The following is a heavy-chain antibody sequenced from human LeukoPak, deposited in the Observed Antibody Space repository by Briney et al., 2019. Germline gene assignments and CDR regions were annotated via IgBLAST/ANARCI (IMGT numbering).Heavy chain of an antibody. CDR3: VRDQYGYSFAY. D-gene: IGHD2-21*01. CDR1: GASISASPYY. J-gene: IGHJ4*02. CDR2: IYYSGST. V-gene: IGHV4-39*07. Sequence: SETLSLTCTVSGASISASPYYWGWIRQPPGKGLEWIGSIYYSGSTYYNPSLKNRVTISVNTSKKQFSLKLTSVTVADTAIYYCVRDQYGYSFAYWGQGILATVSS.